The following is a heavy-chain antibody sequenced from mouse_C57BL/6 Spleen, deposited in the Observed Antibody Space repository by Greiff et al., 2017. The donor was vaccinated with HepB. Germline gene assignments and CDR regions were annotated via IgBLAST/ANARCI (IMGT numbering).Heavy chain of an antibody. D-gene: IGHD2-3*01. CDR3: ARWVYYVLPGF. CDR2: INPSSGYT. J-gene: IGHJ3*01. CDR1: GYTFTSYT. V-gene: IGHV1-4*01. Sequence: VQLQQSGAELARPGASVKMSCKASGYTFTSYTMHWVKQRPGQGLEWIGYINPSSGYTKYNQKFKDKATLTADKSSSTAYMQLSSLTSEDSAVYYCARWVYYVLPGFWGQGTLVTVSA.